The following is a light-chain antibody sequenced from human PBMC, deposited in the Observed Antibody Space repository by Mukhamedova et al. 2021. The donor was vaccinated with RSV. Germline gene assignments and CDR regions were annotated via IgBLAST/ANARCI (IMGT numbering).Light chain of an antibody. CDR2: EAS. J-gene: IGKJ1*01. Sequence: WYQRRVHGGAPNLLIYEASTLESGVPSRFRGSGSGTEFTLTISSLQPDDSASYYCQHYKTYPLTFGQGTKVEIK. V-gene: IGKV1-5*03. CDR3: QHYKTYPLT.